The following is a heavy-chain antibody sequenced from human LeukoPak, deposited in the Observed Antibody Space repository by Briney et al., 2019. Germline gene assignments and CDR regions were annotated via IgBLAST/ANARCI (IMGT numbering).Heavy chain of an antibody. CDR2: LYSGGNT. CDR1: GFTVSSNY. Sequence: GGSLRLSCAASGFTVSSNYMSWVRQAPGKGLEWVSVLYSGGNTYYVDSVQGRFTISRDNSRNTLYLQMNSLRVEDTAVYYCATEGFRGVLFHIRGQGTVVTVSS. V-gene: IGHV3-66*01. CDR3: ATEGFRGVLFHI. J-gene: IGHJ3*02. D-gene: IGHD3-10*01.